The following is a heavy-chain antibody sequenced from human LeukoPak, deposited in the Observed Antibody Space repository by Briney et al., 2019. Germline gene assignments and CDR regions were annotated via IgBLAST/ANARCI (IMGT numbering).Heavy chain of an antibody. J-gene: IGHJ3*01. CDR1: GGARSGWF. D-gene: IGHD3-16*01. V-gene: IGHV4-34*01. CDR2: MTQSGST. CDR3: ARYPGGGKFDL. Sequence: SETLSLTCAVYGGARSGWFWCWIRQSPGKGLEWIEEMTQSGSTNSNPSLKSGVTLSADTSKNQLSLKLTSVTAADTGVYYCARYPGGGKFDLWGQGTVVTVSA.